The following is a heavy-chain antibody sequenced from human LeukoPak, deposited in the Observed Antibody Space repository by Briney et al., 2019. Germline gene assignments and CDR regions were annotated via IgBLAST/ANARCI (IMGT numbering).Heavy chain of an antibody. Sequence: PGGSLRLSCAASGFTFSDYYMSWIRQAPGKGLEWVSGINWNGGSTGYADSVKGRFTISRDNAKNSLYLQMNSLRAEDTALYYCARGGDCSGGSCYFFFDYWGQGTLVTVSS. D-gene: IGHD2-15*01. CDR3: ARGGDCSGGSCYFFFDY. CDR1: GFTFSDYY. CDR2: INWNGGST. J-gene: IGHJ4*02. V-gene: IGHV3-20*04.